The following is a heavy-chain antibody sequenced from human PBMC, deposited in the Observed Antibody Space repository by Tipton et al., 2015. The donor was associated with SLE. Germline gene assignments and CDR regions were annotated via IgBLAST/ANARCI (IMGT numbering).Heavy chain of an antibody. CDR3: AVGSNYDKNYFDQ. D-gene: IGHD3-9*01. Sequence: TLPLTCTVSDGSIISSSYYWGWIRQPPGKGLEWIGSFYYSGSNYYNPSLKSRVTISGDTSKNQFSLRLSSVTAEDTAMYYCAVGSNYDKNYFDQWGQGTLVSVSS. CDR1: DGSIISSSYY. J-gene: IGHJ4*02. CDR2: FYYSGSN. V-gene: IGHV4-39*07.